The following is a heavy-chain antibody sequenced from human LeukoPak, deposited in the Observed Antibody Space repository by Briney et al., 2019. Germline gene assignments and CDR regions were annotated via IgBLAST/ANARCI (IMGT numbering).Heavy chain of an antibody. CDR3: ARDKGLPQAFDI. Sequence: SETLSLTCTVTGGSISSFYWSWIRQPPGKGLEYIGYLSYSDTTTYNPSLKSRVPISVDTSKNQFSLKLTSVTAADTAVYYCARDKGLPQAFDIWGQGTMVTVSS. V-gene: IGHV4-59*01. CDR1: GGSISSFY. CDR2: LSYSDTT. D-gene: IGHD5/OR15-5a*01. J-gene: IGHJ3*02.